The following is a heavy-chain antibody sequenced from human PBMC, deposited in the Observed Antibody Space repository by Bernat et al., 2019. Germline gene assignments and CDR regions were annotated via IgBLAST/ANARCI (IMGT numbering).Heavy chain of an antibody. CDR1: GYTFTSYY. CDR2: INPSGGST. V-gene: IGHV1-46*01. Sequence: QVQLVQSGAEVKKPGASVKVSCKASGYTFTSYYMHWVRQAPGQGLEWMGIINPSGGSTSYAQKFQGRVTMTRDTSTSTVYMELSSLRSEDTAVYYCARAGSSSWYYLSWFDPWGQGTLVTVSS. CDR3: ARAGSSSWYYLSWFDP. D-gene: IGHD6-13*01. J-gene: IGHJ5*02.